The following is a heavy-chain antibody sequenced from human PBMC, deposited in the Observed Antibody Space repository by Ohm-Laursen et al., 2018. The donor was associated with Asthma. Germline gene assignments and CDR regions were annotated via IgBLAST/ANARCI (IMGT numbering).Heavy chain of an antibody. V-gene: IGHV3-30*04. CDR1: GFTFRSYA. J-gene: IGHJ4*02. CDR3: AREDYYGSGSCDS. CDR2: ISYDGGNK. D-gene: IGHD3-10*01. Sequence: SLRLSCAASGFTFRSYAMHWVRQAPGKGLEWVTVISYDGGNKYYADSVEGRFTISRDNSKNTLYLHMNSLRVEDTAVYYCAREDYYGSGSCDSWGQGTLVTVSS.